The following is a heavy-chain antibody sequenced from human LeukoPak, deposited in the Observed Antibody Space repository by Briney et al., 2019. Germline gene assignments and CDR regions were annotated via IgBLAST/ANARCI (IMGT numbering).Heavy chain of an antibody. V-gene: IGHV1-8*03. CDR3: ARDGDYYGSGNFDY. J-gene: IGHJ4*02. Sequence: ASVKVSCKTSGYTFTNYDIDWVRQATGQGLEWMGWMNPNSGNTGYAQKFQGRVTITRDTSISTAYMELSSLRSEDTAVYYCARDGDYYGSGNFDYWGQGTLVTVSS. CDR2: MNPNSGNT. CDR1: GYTFTNYD. D-gene: IGHD3-10*01.